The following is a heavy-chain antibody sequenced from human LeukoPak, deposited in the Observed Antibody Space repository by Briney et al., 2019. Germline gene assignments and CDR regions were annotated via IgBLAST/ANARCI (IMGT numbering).Heavy chain of an antibody. CDR3: ARWYYYDSSGHTRDAFDI. Sequence: GESLKTSCKGSGYSFTSYWIGWVRQMPGKGLEWMGIIYPGDSDTRYSPSFQGQVTISADKSISTAYLQWSSLKASDTAMYYCARWYYYDSSGHTRDAFDIWGQGTMVTVSS. J-gene: IGHJ3*02. CDR1: GYSFTSYW. D-gene: IGHD3-22*01. CDR2: IYPGDSDT. V-gene: IGHV5-51*01.